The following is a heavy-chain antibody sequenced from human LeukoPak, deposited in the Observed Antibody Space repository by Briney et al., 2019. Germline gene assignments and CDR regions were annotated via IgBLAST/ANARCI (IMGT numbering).Heavy chain of an antibody. J-gene: IGHJ4*02. CDR2: IYHSGST. D-gene: IGHD2-21*01. CDR3: ARGLNRLVDY. V-gene: IGHV4-30-2*01. Sequence: PSQTLSLTCAVSGGSISSGGYSWSWIRQPPGTGLEWVGYIYHSGSTYYNPSLKSRVTISEKKSKKQFSLKLSSVTAADTAVYYCARGLNRLVDYWGQGTLVTVSS. CDR1: GGSISSGGYS.